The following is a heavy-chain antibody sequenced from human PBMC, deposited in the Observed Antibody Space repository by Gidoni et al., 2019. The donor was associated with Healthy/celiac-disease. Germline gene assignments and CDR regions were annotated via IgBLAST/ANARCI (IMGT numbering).Heavy chain of an antibody. CDR2: ISGSGGST. CDR3: AKARIAAADYDY. CDR1: VFTFSSYA. Sequence: EVQLLESGCGLVQPGGSLRLSCAASVFTFSSYAMSWFGQVPWKGLEWVSAISGSGGSTYEADSVKGRFTISRDNTKNTMYLQMNSLRAEDTAVYYCAKARIAAADYDYWGQGTMVTVSS. J-gene: IGHJ4*02. V-gene: IGHV3-23*01. D-gene: IGHD6-13*01.